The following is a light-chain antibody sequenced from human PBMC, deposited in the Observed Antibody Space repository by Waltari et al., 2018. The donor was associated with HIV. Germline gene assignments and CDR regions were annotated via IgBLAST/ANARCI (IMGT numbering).Light chain of an antibody. Sequence: EIILTQSPETLSVSLGGRAAMHCKSAERVLSSSNNGDYFAWYQHKPGHPPKLLFSLASTRASGVPARFTASGSRTDFTLTIDDLRADDVGFYFCQQYYSTPTFGRGTQL. V-gene: IGKV4-1*01. CDR1: ERVLSSSNNGDY. CDR3: QQYYSTPT. J-gene: IGKJ5*01. CDR2: LAS.